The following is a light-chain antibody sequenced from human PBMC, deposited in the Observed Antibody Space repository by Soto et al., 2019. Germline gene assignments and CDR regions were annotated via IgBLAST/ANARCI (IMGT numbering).Light chain of an antibody. J-gene: IGKJ1*01. CDR3: QQYGSSPPWT. V-gene: IGKV3-20*01. CDR2: GAS. Sequence: EIVLTQSPGTLSLSPGERVTLSCRASQSVSSSYLAWYQQKPGQAPRLLIYGASSRATGIPDRFSGSGSGTDFTLTISRLEPEDFAVYYCQQYGSSPPWTLGQGTKVEIK. CDR1: QSVSSSY.